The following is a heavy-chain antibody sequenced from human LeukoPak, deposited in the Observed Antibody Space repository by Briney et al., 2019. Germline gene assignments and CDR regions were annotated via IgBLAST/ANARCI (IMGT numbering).Heavy chain of an antibody. V-gene: IGHV3-23*01. CDR3: AKDRDDFGDYTFDY. D-gene: IGHD4-17*01. J-gene: IGHJ4*02. Sequence: GGSLRLSCAASGFTFNNYIMSWVRQAPGKGLEWVSGIGHSGDDKKYADSVKGRFTISRDNFKNTLYLQMNSLRAEDTAVYYCAKDRDDFGDYTFDYWGQGTLVTVSS. CDR2: IGHSGDDK. CDR1: GFTFNNYI.